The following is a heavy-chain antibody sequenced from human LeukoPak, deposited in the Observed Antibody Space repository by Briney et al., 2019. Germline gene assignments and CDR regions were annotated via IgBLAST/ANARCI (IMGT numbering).Heavy chain of an antibody. D-gene: IGHD4-17*01. CDR3: ASLTGYDGGYGDYGYNWFDP. CDR2: MNPNSGNT. Sequence: ASVKVSCKASGYTFTSYDINWVRQATGQGLEWMGWMNPNSGNTGYAQKFQGRVTITRNTSISTAYMELSSLRSEDTAVYYCASLTGYDGGYGDYGYNWFDPWGQGTLVTVSS. J-gene: IGHJ5*02. CDR1: GYTFTSYD. V-gene: IGHV1-8*03.